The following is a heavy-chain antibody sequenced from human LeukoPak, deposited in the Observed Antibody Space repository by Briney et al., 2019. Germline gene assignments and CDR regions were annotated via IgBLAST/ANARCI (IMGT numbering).Heavy chain of an antibody. Sequence: PGGSLRLSCAASGFTFSSYEMNWVRQAPGKGLEWVSYISSSGSSTYYADSVKGRFTISRDNAKNSLHLQMNTVRAEDTAVYYCVRVTRGYNYGSGNYDYWGEGTLVTVSS. J-gene: IGHJ4*02. CDR2: ISSSGSST. CDR3: VRVTRGYNYGSGNYDY. D-gene: IGHD3-10*01. V-gene: IGHV3-48*03. CDR1: GFTFSSYE.